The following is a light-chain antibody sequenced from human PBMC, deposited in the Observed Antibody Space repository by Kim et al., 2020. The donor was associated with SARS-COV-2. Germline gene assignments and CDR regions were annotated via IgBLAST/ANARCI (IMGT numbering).Light chain of an antibody. CDR2: AAS. CDR3: QKYNSAPWT. V-gene: IGKV1-27*01. CDR1: QDISSS. Sequence: DIEMTQSPSSLSSSVGDRVTITCRASQDISSSLAWYQQRPGKAPNLLIYAASTLESGVPARFSGSGSGTEFTLTISSLEPEDVAAYYCQKYNSAPWTFGPGTKVDIK. J-gene: IGKJ1*01.